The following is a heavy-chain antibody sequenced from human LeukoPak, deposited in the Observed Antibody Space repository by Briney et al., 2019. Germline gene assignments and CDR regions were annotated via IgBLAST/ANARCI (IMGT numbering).Heavy chain of an antibody. D-gene: IGHD3-22*01. V-gene: IGHV3-23*01. CDR2: LSGSGGST. CDR1: GFTFSSYA. Sequence: GGSLRLSCAASGFTFSSYAMSWVRQAPGKGLEWVSALSGSGGSTYYADSVKGRFTISRDNSENMLYLQMNSLRVEDTAVYFCAKDRPNYYGSNGHYYRRDGDYWGQGILVTVSS. CDR3: AKDRPNYYGSNGHYYRRDGDY. J-gene: IGHJ4*02.